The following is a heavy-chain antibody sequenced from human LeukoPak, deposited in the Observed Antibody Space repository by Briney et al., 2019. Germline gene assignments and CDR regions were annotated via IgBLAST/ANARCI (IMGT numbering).Heavy chain of an antibody. V-gene: IGHV3-30-3*01. J-gene: IGHJ4*02. Sequence: GGSLRLSCAASGFTFSSYAMHWVRQAPGKGLEWVAVISYDGSNKYYADSEKGRFTISRDNSKNTLYLQMNSLRAEDTAVYYCARDVDTAMVTRDYWGQGTLVTVSS. CDR2: ISYDGSNK. CDR1: GFTFSSYA. D-gene: IGHD5-18*01. CDR3: ARDVDTAMVTRDY.